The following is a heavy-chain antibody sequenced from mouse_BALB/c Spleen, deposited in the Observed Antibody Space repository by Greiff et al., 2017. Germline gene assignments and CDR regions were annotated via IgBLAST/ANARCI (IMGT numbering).Heavy chain of an antibody. CDR1: GYSITSDYA. Sequence: EVKVEESGPGLVKPSQSLSLTCTVTGYSITSDYAWNWIRQFPGNKLEWMGYISYSGSTSYNPSLKSRISITRDTSKNQFFLQLNSVTTEDTATYYCARGYYAMDYWGQGTSVTVSS. CDR2: ISYSGST. J-gene: IGHJ4*01. V-gene: IGHV3-2*02. CDR3: ARGYYAMDY.